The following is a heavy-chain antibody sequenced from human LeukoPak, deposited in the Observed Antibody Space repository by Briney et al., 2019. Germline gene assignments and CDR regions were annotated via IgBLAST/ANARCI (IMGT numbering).Heavy chain of an antibody. CDR1: GFTFNHYA. V-gene: IGHV3-30-3*01. D-gene: IGHD5-12*01. CDR3: AKAYQRGYSGYSSYYFDY. CDR2: ISYDGTNK. J-gene: IGHJ4*02. Sequence: GGSLRLSCAASGFTFNHYAIHWVRQAPGKGLEWVAVISYDGTNKYYSDSMKGRFTISRDNAKNSLYLQMNSLRAEDTALYYCAKAYQRGYSGYSSYYFDYWGQGTLVTVSS.